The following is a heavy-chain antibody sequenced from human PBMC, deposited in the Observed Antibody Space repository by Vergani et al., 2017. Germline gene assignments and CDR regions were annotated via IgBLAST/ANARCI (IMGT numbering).Heavy chain of an antibody. CDR3: AKDLVRSGY. Sequence: QVQLVESGGGVVQPGGSLRLSCAASGFTFSSYGMHWVRQAPGKGLEWVAVIWYDGSNKYYADSVKGRFTISRDNSKNTLYLQMNSLRAEDTAVYYCAKDLVRSGYWGQGTLVTVSS. V-gene: IGHV3-33*06. CDR2: IWYDGSNK. D-gene: IGHD2-2*01. J-gene: IGHJ4*02. CDR1: GFTFSSYG.